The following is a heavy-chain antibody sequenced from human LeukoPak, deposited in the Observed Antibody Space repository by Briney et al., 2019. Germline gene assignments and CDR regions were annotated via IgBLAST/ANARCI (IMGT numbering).Heavy chain of an antibody. D-gene: IGHD4-11*01. CDR2: IKQDGSEK. J-gene: IGHJ5*02. CDR3: ARDTVFRLTWFDP. Sequence: GGSLRHSCAASGFTFSSYWMSWVRQAPGKGLEWVANIKQDGSEKYYVDSVKGRFTISRDNAKNSLYLQMNSLRAEDTAVYYCARDTVFRLTWFDPWAQGTLVTVSS. CDR1: GFTFSSYW. V-gene: IGHV3-7*01.